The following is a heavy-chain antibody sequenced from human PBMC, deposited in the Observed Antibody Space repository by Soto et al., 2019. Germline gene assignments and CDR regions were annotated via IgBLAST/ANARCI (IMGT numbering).Heavy chain of an antibody. CDR1: GYTFTNYD. D-gene: IGHD4-17*01. J-gene: IGHJ2*01. Sequence: QVQLVQSGAEVKKPGASVKVSCKASGYTFTNYDINWVRQATGQGLEWMGWMNPNSGNTGHAQKFQGRVTMTRNTSISTAYMELSSLRSDDTAVYYCARGRSSYGDYVNWYSDLWGRGTLVTVSS. CDR3: ARGRSSYGDYVNWYSDL. CDR2: MNPNSGNT. V-gene: IGHV1-8*01.